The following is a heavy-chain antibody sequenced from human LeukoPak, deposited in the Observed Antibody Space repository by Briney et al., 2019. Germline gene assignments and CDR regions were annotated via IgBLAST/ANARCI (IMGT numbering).Heavy chain of an antibody. CDR2: ISAYNGNT. D-gene: IGHD5-18*01. V-gene: IGHV1-18*01. CDR1: GYTFTSYG. Sequence: GASVKVSCKASGYTFTSYGISWVRQAPGQGLEWMGWISAYNGNTNYAQKLQGRVTMTTDTSTSTAYMELRSLRSDDTAVYYCARDSGTAMVSDFDYWGQGTLVTVSS. J-gene: IGHJ4*02. CDR3: ARDSGTAMVSDFDY.